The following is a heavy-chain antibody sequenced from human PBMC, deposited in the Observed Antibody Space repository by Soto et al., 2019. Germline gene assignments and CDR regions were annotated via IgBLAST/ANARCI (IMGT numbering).Heavy chain of an antibody. CDR1: GGSIIDLHLYY. V-gene: IGHV4-39*01. CDR2: ISYDGGT. CDR3: ARRRHGYFDS. Sequence: QLQLQESGPGLVKPSETLSLTCTVSGGSIIDLHLYYWAWLRQSPGKGLEWLATISYDGGTFYSPSRESRVTRSVDTSTNQFSVKLSSVTATDTAVYYCARRRHGYFDSWGQGSMVTVSS. J-gene: IGHJ4*02.